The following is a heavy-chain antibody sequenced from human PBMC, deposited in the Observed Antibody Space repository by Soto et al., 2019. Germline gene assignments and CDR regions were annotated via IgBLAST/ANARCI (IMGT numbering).Heavy chain of an antibody. CDR2: ISAYNGNT. J-gene: IGHJ6*02. CDR3: ARVGGSGIYYPAEVPYCYGMDV. CDR1: GYTFTSYG. D-gene: IGHD3-10*01. V-gene: IGHV1-18*01. Sequence: GASVKVSCKASGYTFTSYGISWVRQAPGQGLEWMGWISAYNGNTNYAQKLQGRVTMTTDTSTSTAYMELRSLRSDDTAVYYCARVGGSGIYYPAEVPYCYGMDVWAQGTTVTVSS.